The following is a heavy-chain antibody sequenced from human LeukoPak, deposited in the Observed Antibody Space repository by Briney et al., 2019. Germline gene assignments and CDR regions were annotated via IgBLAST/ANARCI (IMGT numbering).Heavy chain of an antibody. Sequence: AASVKVSCKASGYTFTGYYMHWVRQAPGQGREWMGWINPNSGGTNYAQKFQGRVTMTRDTSISTAYMELSRLRSDDTAVYYCARASDPVLYYYMDVWGKGTTVTVSS. CDR3: ARASDPVLYYYMDV. CDR2: INPNSGGT. D-gene: IGHD2-2*01. V-gene: IGHV1-2*02. CDR1: GYTFTGYY. J-gene: IGHJ6*03.